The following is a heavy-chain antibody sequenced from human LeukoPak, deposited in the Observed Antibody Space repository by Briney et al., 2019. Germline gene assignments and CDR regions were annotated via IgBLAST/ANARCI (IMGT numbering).Heavy chain of an antibody. V-gene: IGHV3-30*18. J-gene: IGHJ1*01. CDR1: GFTFSSYG. Sequence: GGSLRLSCAASGFTFSSYGMDWVPQAPGKGLEWVAVISYDGSNKYYADSVKGRFTISRDNSKNTLYLQMNSLRAEDTAVYCCAKDRGPSYSSSWGSFQHWGQGTLVTVSS. CDR3: AKDRGPSYSSSWGSFQH. D-gene: IGHD6-13*01. CDR2: ISYDGSNK.